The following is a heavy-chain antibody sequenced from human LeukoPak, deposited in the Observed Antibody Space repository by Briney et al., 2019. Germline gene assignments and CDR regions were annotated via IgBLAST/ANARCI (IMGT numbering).Heavy chain of an antibody. CDR2: ISGSDRST. Sequence: HPGGSLRLSCAASGFTFSSYAMSWVRQAPGKGLEWVSGISGSDRSTYYADSVKGRFIISRDNSKNTLYLQMNSLRAEDTAVYYCAKDTSVGAFDIWGQGTMVTVSS. D-gene: IGHD5/OR15-5a*01. V-gene: IGHV3-23*01. CDR3: AKDTSVGAFDI. J-gene: IGHJ3*02. CDR1: GFTFSSYA.